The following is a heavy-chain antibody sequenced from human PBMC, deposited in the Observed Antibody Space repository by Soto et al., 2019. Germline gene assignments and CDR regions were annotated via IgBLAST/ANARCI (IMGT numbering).Heavy chain of an antibody. CDR2: ISGSGGST. CDR3: AKGKKDIVAGGCPFDY. V-gene: IGHV3-23*01. J-gene: IGHJ4*02. CDR1: GFTFSSYA. D-gene: IGHD2-15*01. Sequence: EVQLLESGGGLVQPGGSLRLSCAASGFTFSSYAMSWVRQATGKGLEWVSAISGSGGSTYYADSVKGRFTISRDNSKNTLYLQMNSLRAEDTDVYYCAKGKKDIVAGGCPFDYWGQGTLVTVSS.